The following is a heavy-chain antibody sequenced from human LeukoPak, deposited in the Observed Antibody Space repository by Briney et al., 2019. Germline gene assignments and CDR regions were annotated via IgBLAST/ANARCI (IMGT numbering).Heavy chain of an antibody. CDR1: GFTFSSYA. CDR2: ISYDGSNK. V-gene: IGHV3-30-3*01. CDR3: ARAGDAFDI. J-gene: IGHJ3*02. Sequence: GGSLRLSCVASGFTFSSYAMHWVRQAPGKGLEWVAVISYDGSNKHYADSVKGRFTISRDNSKNTLYLQMNSLRAEDTAVYYCARAGDAFDIWGQGTMVTVSS.